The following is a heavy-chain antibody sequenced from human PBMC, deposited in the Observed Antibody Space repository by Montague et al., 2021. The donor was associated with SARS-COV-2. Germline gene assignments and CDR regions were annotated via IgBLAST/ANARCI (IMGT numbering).Heavy chain of an antibody. J-gene: IGHJ4*02. Sequence: SPSLSWSASGFIFSSYEMNWVRQAPGKGLEWVSYISNSGDTKYYADSVKGRFTISRDNAKNSLYLQMSSLRAEDTAVYYCARAGEDYYYDSSGFLYWGQGILVTVSS. V-gene: IGHV3-48*03. CDR3: ARAGEDYYYDSSGFLY. CDR1: GFIFSSYE. CDR2: ISNSGDTK. D-gene: IGHD3-22*01.